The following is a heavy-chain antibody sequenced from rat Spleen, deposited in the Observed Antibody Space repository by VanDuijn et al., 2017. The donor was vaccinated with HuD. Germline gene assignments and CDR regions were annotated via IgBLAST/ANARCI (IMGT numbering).Heavy chain of an antibody. V-gene: IGHV5-29*01. Sequence: EVQLVESDGGLVQPGRSLKLSCAASGFTFSDYFMAWVRQAPAKGLEWVATISYGDSSGHSATYYRDSVKGRFTISRDNAKSTLSLQMDSLRSEDTATYYCARRHYGYTDYFDYWGQGVMVTVSS. D-gene: IGHD1-9*01. J-gene: IGHJ2*01. CDR3: ARRHYGYTDYFDY. CDR1: GFTFSDYF. CDR2: ISYGDSSGHSAT.